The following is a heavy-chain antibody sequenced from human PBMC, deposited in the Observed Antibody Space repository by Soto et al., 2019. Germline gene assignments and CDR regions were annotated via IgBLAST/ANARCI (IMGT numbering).Heavy chain of an antibody. CDR3: VKFRPAQMVFGYGAFDI. CDR2: IGGSGGST. J-gene: IGHJ3*02. D-gene: IGHD3-3*01. V-gene: IGHV3-23*01. Sequence: EVQLLESGGGLVQPGGSLRLSCTASKFTMTTSAMSWVRQIPGRGLEWVSAIGGSGGSTYYAESVKGRFTISRDKSKNTLDLQMNSLRADDTAIYYCVKFRPAQMVFGYGAFDIWGQGTVVTVSS. CDR1: KFTMTTSA.